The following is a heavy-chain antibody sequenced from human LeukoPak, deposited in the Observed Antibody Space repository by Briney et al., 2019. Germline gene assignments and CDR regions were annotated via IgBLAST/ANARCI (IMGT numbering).Heavy chain of an antibody. Sequence: GGSLRLSCAASGFTFSSFGMSWVRQAPGKGLEWVSAISGSGGSTYYADSVKGRFTISRDNAKNSLYLHMNSLRAEDTAVYYCARDGPWDYWGRGTLVTVSS. CDR1: GFTFSSFG. CDR2: ISGSGGST. J-gene: IGHJ4*02. CDR3: ARDGPWDY. V-gene: IGHV3-21*01.